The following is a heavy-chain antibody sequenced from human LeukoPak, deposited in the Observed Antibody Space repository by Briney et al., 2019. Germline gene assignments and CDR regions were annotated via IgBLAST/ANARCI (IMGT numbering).Heavy chain of an antibody. J-gene: IGHJ4*02. CDR2: ISGSGIST. D-gene: IGHD2-21*02. CDR3: AKDVVVVTATYFDY. V-gene: IGHV3-23*01. CDR1: GFTFSSYA. Sequence: QPGGSLRLSCAASGFTFSSYAMHWVRQAPGKGLEWVSAISGSGISTYYTDSVKGRFTISRDNSKNTLYLQMNSLRAEDTAVYYCAKDVVVVTATYFDYWGQGTLVTVSS.